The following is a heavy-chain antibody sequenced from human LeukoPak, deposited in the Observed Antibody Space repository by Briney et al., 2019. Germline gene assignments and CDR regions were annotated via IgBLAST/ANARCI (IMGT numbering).Heavy chain of an antibody. CDR2: IRYDGNNK. Sequence: GRSLRLSCTASGFTFSSTGMHWVRQAPAKGREWVSYIRYDGNNKYYGASVKGRLTVSRDKSKNTLYLQMNSLRVEDTAVYYCARTYNPDYWGQGTLVTVSS. CDR1: GFTFSSTG. CDR3: ARTYNPDY. V-gene: IGHV3-30*02. J-gene: IGHJ4*02. D-gene: IGHD1-14*01.